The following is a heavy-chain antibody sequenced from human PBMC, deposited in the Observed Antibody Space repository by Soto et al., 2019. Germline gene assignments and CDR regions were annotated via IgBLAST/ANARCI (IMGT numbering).Heavy chain of an antibody. CDR2: IYYSGST. D-gene: IGHD2-15*01. V-gene: IGHV4-59*01. J-gene: IGHJ4*02. Sequence: SETLSLTCTVSGGSISSYYWSWIRQPPGKGLEGIGYIYYSGSTNYNPSLQSRVTISVDTSKNQFSLKLSSVTAADTAVYYCARVGFCLVFGSPPKCIVSRGQGIL. CDR3: ARVGFCLVFGSPPKCIVS. CDR1: GGSISSYY.